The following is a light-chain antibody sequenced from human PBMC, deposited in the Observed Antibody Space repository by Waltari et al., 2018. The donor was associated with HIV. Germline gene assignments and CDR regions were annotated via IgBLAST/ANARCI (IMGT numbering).Light chain of an antibody. Sequence: QSALTQPPSASGSPGQSVTISCTGKTSDVGAHNYVSWYQQHPGKAPKLMIYEVFKRPSGVPDRFSGSKSGNTASLTVSGLQAEDEADYYCTSYAGRNTLVFGGGTKLTVL. CDR1: TSDVGAHNY. V-gene: IGLV2-8*01. J-gene: IGLJ2*01. CDR3: TSYAGRNTLV. CDR2: EVF.